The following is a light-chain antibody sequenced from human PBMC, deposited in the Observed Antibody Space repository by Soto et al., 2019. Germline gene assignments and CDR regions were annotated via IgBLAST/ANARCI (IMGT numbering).Light chain of an antibody. CDR2: DAS. V-gene: IGKV1-6*01. CDR1: QPIRSS. Sequence: ANPMTQSPSSLSASLGDTVTINCRVSQPIRSSLVWYQQKSGRAPNLLISDASSLHSGVPSRFSGSGFGTHFNLTISGLQSEDFGTYYCLQDATYPWTFGQGTRVDVK. J-gene: IGKJ1*01. CDR3: LQDATYPWT.